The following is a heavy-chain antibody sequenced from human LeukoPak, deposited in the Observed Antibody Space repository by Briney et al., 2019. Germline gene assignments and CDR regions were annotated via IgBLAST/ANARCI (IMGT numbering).Heavy chain of an antibody. Sequence: GGSLRLSCAASGFTFDDYGMSWVRQAPAKGLEWVSGINWNGGSTGYADSVKGRFTISRDNAKNSLYLQMNSLRAEDTALYYCARGHYGSGIHQGAFDIWGQGTIVTVSS. J-gene: IGHJ3*02. D-gene: IGHD3-10*01. CDR3: ARGHYGSGIHQGAFDI. CDR2: INWNGGST. CDR1: GFTFDDYG. V-gene: IGHV3-20*04.